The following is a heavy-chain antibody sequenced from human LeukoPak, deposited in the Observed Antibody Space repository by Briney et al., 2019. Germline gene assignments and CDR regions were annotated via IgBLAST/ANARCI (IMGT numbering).Heavy chain of an antibody. D-gene: IGHD6-19*01. CDR3: ARDTAVAGTRYYNYYMDV. J-gene: IGHJ6*03. CDR1: GFTFSSYW. CDR2: INSDGSST. V-gene: IGHV3-74*01. Sequence: GGSLRLSCAASGFTFSSYWIHWVRQAPGKGLVWVSRINSDGSSTSYADSVKGRFTISRDNAKNTLYLQMNSLRAEDTAVYYCARDTAVAGTRYYNYYMDVWGKGTTVTVSS.